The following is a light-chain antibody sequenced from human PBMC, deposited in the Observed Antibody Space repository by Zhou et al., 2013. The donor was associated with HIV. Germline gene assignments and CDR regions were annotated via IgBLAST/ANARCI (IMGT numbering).Light chain of an antibody. Sequence: EIVLTQSPGTLSLSPGERASLSCRASQSLGINYLAWYQQKPGQAPRLLVYGASNRATGIPDRFSGGGSGTDFTLTISRLEPEDSAVYYCQQNSPSLGYTFGQGTKAGDQT. CDR1: QSLGINY. J-gene: IGKJ2*01. V-gene: IGKV3-20*01. CDR3: QQNSPSLGYT. CDR2: GAS.